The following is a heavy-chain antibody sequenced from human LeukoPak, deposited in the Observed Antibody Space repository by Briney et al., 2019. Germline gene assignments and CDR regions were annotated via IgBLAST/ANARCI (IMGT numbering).Heavy chain of an antibody. V-gene: IGHV1-2*02. CDR3: ARETDYSSLEG. CDR1: GYTFTGYY. D-gene: IGHD2-15*01. Sequence: ASVKVSCKTSGYTFTGYYMHWVRQAPGQGLEWMGWINPNSGGTNYAQKFQGRVTMTGDTSISTAYMELSRLRSDDTAVYYCARETDYSSLEGWGQGTLVTVSS. CDR2: INPNSGGT. J-gene: IGHJ4*02.